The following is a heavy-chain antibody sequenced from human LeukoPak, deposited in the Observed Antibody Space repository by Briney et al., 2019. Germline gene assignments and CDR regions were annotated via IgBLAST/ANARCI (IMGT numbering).Heavy chain of an antibody. CDR1: GGSISSYY. J-gene: IGHJ6*02. CDR3: ARLLVPTTYFYYYYGMDV. CDR2: IYYSGST. Sequence: SETLSLTCTVSGGSISSYYWSWIRHPPWKGLELIGYIYYSGSTNYNPSLKSRVTISVDTSKNQFSLKLSSVTAADTAVYYCARLLVPTTYFYYYYGMDVWGQGTTVTVSS. D-gene: IGHD4-17*01. V-gene: IGHV4-59*08.